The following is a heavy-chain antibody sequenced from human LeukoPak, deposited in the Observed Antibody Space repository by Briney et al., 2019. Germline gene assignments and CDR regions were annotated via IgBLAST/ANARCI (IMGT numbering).Heavy chain of an antibody. CDR3: ARDVNYYGSGSYYIFDY. CDR2: INPNSGGT. J-gene: IGHJ4*02. V-gene: IGHV1-2*02. Sequence: ASVKVSCKASGYTFTGYYMHWVRQAPGQGLEWMGWINPNSGGTNYAQKFQGRVTMTRDTSISTAYMELSRLRSDDTAVYYCARDVNYYGSGSYYIFDYWGQGTLVTVSS. CDR1: GYTFTGYY. D-gene: IGHD3-10*01.